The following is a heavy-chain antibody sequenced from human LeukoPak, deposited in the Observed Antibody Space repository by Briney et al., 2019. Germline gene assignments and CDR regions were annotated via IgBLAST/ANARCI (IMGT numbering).Heavy chain of an antibody. D-gene: IGHD5-12*01. V-gene: IGHV3-33*06. CDR2: IWHDASHT. Sequence: GRSLRLSCAASGFSFSTYAMHWVRQAPGKGLEWVALIWHDASHTFYTDSVKGRFTISRDNSKNTMYLQMSSLRAEDTALYYCAKDVRSVATIIANWGQGTLVTVSS. CDR3: AKDVRSVATIIAN. J-gene: IGHJ4*02. CDR1: GFSFSTYA.